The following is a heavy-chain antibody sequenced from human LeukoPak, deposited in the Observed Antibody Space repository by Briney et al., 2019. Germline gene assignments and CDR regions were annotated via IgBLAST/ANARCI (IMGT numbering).Heavy chain of an antibody. V-gene: IGHV4-39*01. CDR1: GGSISSSSYY. CDR3: ARRSSSWYSKIDS. CDR2: IYYSGST. D-gene: IGHD6-13*01. Sequence: SETPSLTCTVSGGSISSSSYYWGWIRQPPGTGLEWIGNIYYSGSTYYNPSLKSRVTISEDTSKNQFSLKLSSVTAADTAVYYCARRSSSWYSKIDSWGQGTLVTVSS. J-gene: IGHJ4*02.